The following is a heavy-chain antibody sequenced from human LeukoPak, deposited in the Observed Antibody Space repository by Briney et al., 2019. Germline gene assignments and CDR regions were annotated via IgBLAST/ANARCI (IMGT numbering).Heavy chain of an antibody. V-gene: IGHV1-2*02. CDR1: GYTFTGYY. D-gene: IGHD4-23*01. CDR2: INPNSGGT. CDR3: ATLGDYGGNSGRLTSFDY. J-gene: IGHJ4*02. Sequence: ASVKVSCKASGYTFTGYYMHWVRQAPGQGLELIGWINPNSGGTNYAQKFQGRVTMTRDTSISTAYMELSRLRSDDTAVYYCATLGDYGGNSGRLTSFDYWGQGTLVTVSS.